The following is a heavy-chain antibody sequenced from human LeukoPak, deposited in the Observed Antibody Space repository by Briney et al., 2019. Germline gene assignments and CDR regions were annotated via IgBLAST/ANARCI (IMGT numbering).Heavy chain of an antibody. Sequence: SETLSLTCTVSGGSISSYYWGWIRQPPGKGLEWIGYIYYSGSTNYNPSLKSRVTISVDTSKNQFSLKLSSVTAADTAVYYCARAKYGSSWYFDYWGQGTLVTVSS. CDR3: ARAKYGSSWYFDY. D-gene: IGHD6-6*01. V-gene: IGHV4-59*01. CDR2: IYYSGST. J-gene: IGHJ4*02. CDR1: GGSISSYY.